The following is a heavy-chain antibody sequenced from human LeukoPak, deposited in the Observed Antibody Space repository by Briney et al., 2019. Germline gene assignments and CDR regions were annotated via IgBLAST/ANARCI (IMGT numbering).Heavy chain of an antibody. D-gene: IGHD6-19*01. CDR3: ARAVADYFDY. CDR1: GFTFSSYG. CDR2: ISYDGSNK. Sequence: GGSLRLSCAASGFTFSSYGIHWVRQATGKGLERVAVISYDGSNKYYAKSVKGRFTFSRDNSKNTLYLQMNSLRAEDTAVYYCARAVADYFDYWGQGTLVTVSS. V-gene: IGHV3-30*03. J-gene: IGHJ4*02.